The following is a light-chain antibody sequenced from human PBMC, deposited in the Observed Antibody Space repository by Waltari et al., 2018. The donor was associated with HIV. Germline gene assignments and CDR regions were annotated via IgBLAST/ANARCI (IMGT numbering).Light chain of an antibody. CDR2: STS. V-gene: IGKV1-39*01. CDR3: QETHTPHRT. Sequence: DIRMTQSPSSLSAFVGDRVILTCRASQSISRSLSWFQQKPGKAPTLLIYSTSTLQSGVPSRFGGSGSGTEFSLTIADLQPEDFGIYYCQETHTPHRTFGRGTRV. CDR1: QSISRS. J-gene: IGKJ1*01.